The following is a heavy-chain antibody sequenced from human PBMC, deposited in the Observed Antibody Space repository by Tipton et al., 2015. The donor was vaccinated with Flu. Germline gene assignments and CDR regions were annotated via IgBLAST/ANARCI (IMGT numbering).Heavy chain of an antibody. D-gene: IGHD2-21*01. V-gene: IGHV3-66*03. CDR3: ARDPGHYCGSECVGVGAFDI. J-gene: IGHJ3*02. CDR1: GVVVNSNY. CDR2: IYYNGRT. Sequence: GSLRLSCAASGVVVNSNYMSWVRQAPGKGLEWVSVIYYNGRTNYADSVEGRFSIFSDNSKDTLYLQMNSLRPEDTAVYYCARDPGHYCGSECVGVGAFDIWGQGTMVTVSS.